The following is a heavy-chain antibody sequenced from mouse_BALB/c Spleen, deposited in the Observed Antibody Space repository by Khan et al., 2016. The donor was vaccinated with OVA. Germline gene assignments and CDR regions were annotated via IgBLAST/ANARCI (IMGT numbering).Heavy chain of an antibody. CDR2: ISSSGST. CDR3: ARDGSRYNYAMDY. CDR1: GYSITSDYA. D-gene: IGHD1-1*02. J-gene: IGHJ3*01. V-gene: IGHV3-2*02. Sequence: EVELVESGPGLVKPSQSLSLTCTVTGYSITSDYAWNWIRQFPGNKLEWMGYISSSGSTNYNPALKSRISITRDTSKNQFFLQLNSVTTEDTATYYCARDGSRYNYAMDYWGQGTLVTVSA.